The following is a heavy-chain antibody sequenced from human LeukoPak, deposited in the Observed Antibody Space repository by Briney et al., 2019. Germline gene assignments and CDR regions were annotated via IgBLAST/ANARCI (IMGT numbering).Heavy chain of an antibody. D-gene: IGHD1-1*01. Sequence: PGGSLRLSCAASGFTFSSYAMHWVRQAPGKGLEWVANIKQDGSEKYYVDSVKGRFTISRDNAKNSLYLQMNSLRAEDTAVYYCARVKYIKGPFDYWGQGTLVTVSS. CDR2: IKQDGSEK. CDR1: GFTFSSYA. CDR3: ARVKYIKGPFDY. V-gene: IGHV3-7*01. J-gene: IGHJ4*02.